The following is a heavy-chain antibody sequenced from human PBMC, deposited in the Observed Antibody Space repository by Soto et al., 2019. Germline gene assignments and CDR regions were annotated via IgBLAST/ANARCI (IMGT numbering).Heavy chain of an antibody. CDR3: AKGYYGGNSDYFDY. J-gene: IGHJ4*02. CDR1: GFTFRNYG. CDR2: ISYDGSNK. D-gene: IGHD4-17*01. V-gene: IGHV3-30*18. Sequence: QVQLVESGGGVVQPGRSLRLSCVASGFTFRNYGMYWVRQAPGKGLEWVAIISYDGSNKYYADSVKGRFTISRDNSKSTLYLQMNSLRAEDTAVYFCAKGYYGGNSDYFDYWGQGTLVTVSS.